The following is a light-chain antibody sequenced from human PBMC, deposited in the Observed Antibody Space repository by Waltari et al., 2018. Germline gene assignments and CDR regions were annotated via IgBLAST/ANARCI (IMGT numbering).Light chain of an antibody. CDR3: QQYYSTPYT. V-gene: IGKV4-1*01. Sequence: DTVMTQSPDSLAVSLGERATINCKSSESLFYSPDNKSYLAWYQQKPGQPPQLLLSRASPLESGVPDRFSGSVSWTDFTLTISSLQAADVSVYFCQQYYSTPYTFGRGTRLEI. CDR2: RAS. CDR1: ESLFYSPDNKSY. J-gene: IGKJ2*01.